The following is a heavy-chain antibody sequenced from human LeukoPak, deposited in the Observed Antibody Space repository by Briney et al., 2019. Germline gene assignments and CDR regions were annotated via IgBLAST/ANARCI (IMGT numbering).Heavy chain of an antibody. D-gene: IGHD6-13*01. CDR1: GFTFSSYS. J-gene: IGHJ4*02. CDR2: ISSSSSYI. V-gene: IGHV3-21*01. Sequence: GGSLRLSCAASGFTFSSYSMNWVRQAPGKGLEWVSSISSSSSYIYYADSVKGRFTISRDNAKNSLYLQMNSLRAEDTAVYYCARVGRYSSSWYLDPGPYYFDYWGQGTLVTVSS. CDR3: ARVGRYSSSWYLDPGPYYFDY.